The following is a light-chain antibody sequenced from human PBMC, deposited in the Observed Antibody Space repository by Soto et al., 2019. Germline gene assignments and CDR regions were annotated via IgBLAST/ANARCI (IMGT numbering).Light chain of an antibody. Sequence: QSALTQPASVSGSPGQSITISCTGTSSDFGGYNYVSWYQQHPGKAPKLMIYDVSNRPSGVSNRFSGSKSGNTASLTISGLQAEDEADYHCSSYTSSSTLGVFGTGTKVTV. CDR1: SSDFGGYNY. V-gene: IGLV2-14*01. CDR3: SSYTSSSTLGV. CDR2: DVS. J-gene: IGLJ1*01.